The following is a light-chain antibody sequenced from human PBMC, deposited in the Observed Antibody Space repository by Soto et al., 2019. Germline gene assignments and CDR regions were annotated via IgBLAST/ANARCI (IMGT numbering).Light chain of an antibody. CDR2: GNS. V-gene: IGLV1-40*01. CDR3: QSYDSSLSGGV. CDR1: SSNIGAGYD. Sequence: QSVLTQPPSVSVAPGQRVTMSCTGSSSNIGAGYDVHWYQQLPGTAPKLLISGNSNRPSGVPDRFSGSKSGTSASLAITGLQAEDETDYYCQSYDSSLSGGVFGGGTKLAVL. J-gene: IGLJ2*01.